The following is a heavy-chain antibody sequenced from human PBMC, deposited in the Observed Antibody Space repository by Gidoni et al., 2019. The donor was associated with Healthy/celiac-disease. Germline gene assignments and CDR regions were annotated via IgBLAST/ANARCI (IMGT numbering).Heavy chain of an antibody. CDR2: INSDGSST. V-gene: IGHV3-74*01. CDR1: GFTFSSYW. Sequence: EVQLVESGGGLVQPGGSLRLSCAASGFTFSSYWMHWVRQAPGKGLVWVSRINSDGSSTSYADSVKGRFTISRDNAKNTLYLQMNSLRAEDTAVYYCARDSGNYYDSSGLDYWGQGTLVTVSS. CDR3: ARDSGNYYDSSGLDY. D-gene: IGHD3-22*01. J-gene: IGHJ4*02.